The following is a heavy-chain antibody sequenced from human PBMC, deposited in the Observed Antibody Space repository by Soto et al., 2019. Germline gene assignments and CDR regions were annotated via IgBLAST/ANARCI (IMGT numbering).Heavy chain of an antibody. CDR2: IYYSGST. V-gene: IGHV4-39*01. D-gene: IGHD1-26*01. CDR3: ARRYGGNFDY. J-gene: IGHJ4*02. CDR1: GGSISSRSYY. Sequence: SETLSLTCTVSGGSISSRSYYWGWIRQPPGKGLEWIGSIYYSGSTYYNPSLKSRVTISVDTSKNQFSLKLSSVTAADTAVYYCARRYGGNFDYWGQGTLVTVS.